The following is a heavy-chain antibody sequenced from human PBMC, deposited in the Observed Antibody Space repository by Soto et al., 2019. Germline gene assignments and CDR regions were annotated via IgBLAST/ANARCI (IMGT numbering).Heavy chain of an antibody. D-gene: IGHD3-16*01. J-gene: IGHJ6*02. CDR2: IYYSGST. CDR3: ARLPSGGSPGYYYYGMDV. V-gene: IGHV4-39*01. Sequence: QLQLQESGPGLVKPSETLSLTCTVSGGSISSSSYYWGWIRQPPGKGLEWIGSIYYSGSTYYNPSLKSRVTISVDTSKNQFSLKLSSVTAADTAVYYCARLPSGGSPGYYYYGMDVWGQGTTVTVSS. CDR1: GGSISSSSYY.